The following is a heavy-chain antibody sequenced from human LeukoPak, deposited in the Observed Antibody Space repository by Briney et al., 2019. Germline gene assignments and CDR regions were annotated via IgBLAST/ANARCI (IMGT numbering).Heavy chain of an antibody. CDR3: ASSWGSAIDF. D-gene: IGHD3-16*01. J-gene: IGHJ4*02. Sequence: PGGSLRLSCAASGFTFTTHWMSWVRQAPGKGREWVANIRQDGSDKHYLESVKGRFTISRDNAKNSLYLQMTSLRAEDTAVYYCASSWGSAIDFWGQGTLVTVSS. CDR1: GFTFTTHW. CDR2: IRQDGSDK. V-gene: IGHV3-7*01.